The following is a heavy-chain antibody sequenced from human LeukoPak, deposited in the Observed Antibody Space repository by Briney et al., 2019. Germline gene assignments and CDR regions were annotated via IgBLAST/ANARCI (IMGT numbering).Heavy chain of an antibody. CDR2: ISAYNGNT. Sequence: GASVKVSCKASGYTFTSYGISWVRQAPGQGLEWMGWISAYNGNTNYAQKLQGRVTMTTDTSTSTAYMELRSLRSDDTAVYYCARGGVSRYFDWLLYPWGQGTLVTVSS. CDR3: ARGGVSRYFDWLLYP. V-gene: IGHV1-18*04. CDR1: GYTFTSYG. J-gene: IGHJ5*02. D-gene: IGHD3-9*01.